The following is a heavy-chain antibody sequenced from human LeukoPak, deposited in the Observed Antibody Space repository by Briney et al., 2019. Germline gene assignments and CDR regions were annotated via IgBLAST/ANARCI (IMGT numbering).Heavy chain of an antibody. Sequence: VKVSCKASGGTFSSYAISWVRQDPAQGLEWMGGIIPIFGTANYAQKFQGRVTITADESTSTAYMELSSLRSEDTAVYYCARARLSGYSYGTNWFDPWGQGTLVTVSS. V-gene: IGHV1-69*13. CDR3: ARARLSGYSYGTNWFDP. J-gene: IGHJ5*02. D-gene: IGHD5-18*01. CDR1: GGTFSSYA. CDR2: IIPIFGTA.